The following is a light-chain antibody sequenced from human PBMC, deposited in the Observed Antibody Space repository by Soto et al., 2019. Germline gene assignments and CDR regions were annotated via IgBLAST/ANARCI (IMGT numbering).Light chain of an antibody. J-gene: IGKJ1*01. V-gene: IGKV1-5*03. CDR2: KAS. CDR1: QSSRSW. CDR3: PHYHSDSEA. Sequence: DIQMTQSPATLSASVGDSVTLTCRASQSSRSWVDGDQQKPGKAPKLLSDKASSLERWGPSMFSGSGAGTEFTLTSSSLQPAAFATYSCPHYHSDSEAFGPGTNVEIK.